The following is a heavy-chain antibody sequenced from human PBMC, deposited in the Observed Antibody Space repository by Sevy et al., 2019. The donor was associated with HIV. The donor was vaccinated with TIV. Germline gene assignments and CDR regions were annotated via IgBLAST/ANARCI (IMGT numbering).Heavy chain of an antibody. D-gene: IGHD2-2*01. CDR1: GFTFSNYW. CDR3: ATGGAYCSSIFCYVVYNWFDP. V-gene: IGHV3-7*03. Sequence: GGSLRLSCAASGFTFSNYWMSWVRQAPGKGLEWVANIKQDGSEKYYVDSVKGRFTISRDNAKNSLYLQMNSLRAEDTAVYYCATGGAYCSSIFCYVVYNWFDPWGQGTLVTVSS. J-gene: IGHJ5*02. CDR2: IKQDGSEK.